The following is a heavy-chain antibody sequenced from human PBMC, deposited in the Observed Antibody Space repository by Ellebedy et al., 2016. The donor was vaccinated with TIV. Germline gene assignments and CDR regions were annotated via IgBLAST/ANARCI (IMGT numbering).Heavy chain of an antibody. CDR1: GLSVNNHD. D-gene: IGHD5-18*01. Sequence: GESLKISXTVSGLSVNNHDLNWVRQAPGKGLEWLSYIAGSTGATYYAGSVKGRFTISRDNAKNSLYLQMNSLREEDTAVYYCAVGWMQFWGQGTLVTVST. V-gene: IGHV3-48*02. CDR2: IAGSTGAT. CDR3: AVGWMQF. J-gene: IGHJ4*02.